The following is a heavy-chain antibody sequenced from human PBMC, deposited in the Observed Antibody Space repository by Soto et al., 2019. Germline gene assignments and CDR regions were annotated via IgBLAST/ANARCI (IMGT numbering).Heavy chain of an antibody. V-gene: IGHV3-73*01. CDR3: TRQYSSGWYYFDY. D-gene: IGHD6-19*01. Sequence: EVQLVESGGGLVQPGGSLTLSCAASGFTFSGSAMHWVRQASGKGLEWVGRIRSKANSYATAYAASVKGRFTISRDDSKNTAYLQMNSLKTEDTAVYYCTRQYSSGWYYFDYWGQGTLVTVSS. CDR1: GFTFSGSA. J-gene: IGHJ4*02. CDR2: IRSKANSYAT.